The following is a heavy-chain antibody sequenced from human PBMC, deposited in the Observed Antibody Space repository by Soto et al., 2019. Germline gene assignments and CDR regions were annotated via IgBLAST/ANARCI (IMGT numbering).Heavy chain of an antibody. CDR3: ARGYCSSTSCHHWFDP. V-gene: IGHV1-69*02. CDR2: IIPILGIA. D-gene: IGHD2-2*01. CDR1: GGTFSSYT. J-gene: IGHJ5*02. Sequence: ASVKVSCKASGGTFSSYTISWVRQAPGQGLEWMGRIIPILGIANYAQKFQGRVTITADKSTSTAYMELSSLRSEDTAVYYCARGYCSSTSCHHWFDPWGQGTLVTVSS.